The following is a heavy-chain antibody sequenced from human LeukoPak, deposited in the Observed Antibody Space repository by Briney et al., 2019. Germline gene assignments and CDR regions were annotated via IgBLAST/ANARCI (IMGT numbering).Heavy chain of an antibody. CDR2: MNPNSGNT. V-gene: IGHV1-8*03. CDR1: GYTFTSYD. CDR3: ARTIDEVTTFWFDP. Sequence: ASVKVSCKASGYTFTSYDINWVRQATGQGLEWMGWMNPNSGNTGYAQKFQGRVTITRNTSISTAYMELSSLRSEDTAVYYCARTIDEVTTFWFDPWGQGTLVTVSS. J-gene: IGHJ5*02. D-gene: IGHD4-17*01.